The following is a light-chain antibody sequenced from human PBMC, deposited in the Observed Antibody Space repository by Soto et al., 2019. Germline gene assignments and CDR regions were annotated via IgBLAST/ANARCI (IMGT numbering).Light chain of an antibody. CDR2: GGS. J-gene: IGKJ1*01. CDR3: QQYSSSRT. CDR1: QSVSSNH. V-gene: IGKV3-20*01. Sequence: DIVLTQSPGTLSLSPGERATLSCRASQSVSSNHLAWYQQKPGQAPRLLIYGGSSRATGIPVRFSGSGPETDFTLTITRLEPEDFGVYYCQQYSSSRTFGQGTKVDIK.